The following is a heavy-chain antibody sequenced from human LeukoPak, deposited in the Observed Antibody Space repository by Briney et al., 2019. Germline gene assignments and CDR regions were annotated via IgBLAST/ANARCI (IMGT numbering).Heavy chain of an antibody. J-gene: IGHJ5*02. Sequence: SETLSLTCTVSGDSISSYYWSWIRQPPGKGLEWIGYIYDSGSTNYNPSLKSRVTISVDTSKNQFSLKLSSVTAADTAMYYCARNSGNYLGWFDPWGQGTLVTVSS. V-gene: IGHV4-59*08. CDR2: IYDSGST. D-gene: IGHD1-26*01. CDR3: ARNSGNYLGWFDP. CDR1: GDSISSYY.